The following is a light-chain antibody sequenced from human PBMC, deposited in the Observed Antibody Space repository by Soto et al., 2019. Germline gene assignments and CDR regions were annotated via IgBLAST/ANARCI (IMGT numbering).Light chain of an antibody. V-gene: IGLV2-14*01. CDR2: EVS. CDR3: SSYTRNSTLV. J-gene: IGLJ2*01. Sequence: QSVLTQPASVSGSPGQSITISCTGTSSDVGCYNYVSWYQQHPGKAPQLMIYEVSNRPSGVSNRFSGSKSGNTASLTISGLQAEDEADYYCSSYTRNSTLVFGGGTKVTVL. CDR1: SSDVGCYNY.